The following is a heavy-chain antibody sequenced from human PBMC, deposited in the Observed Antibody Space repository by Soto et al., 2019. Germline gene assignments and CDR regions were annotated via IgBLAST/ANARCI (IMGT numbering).Heavy chain of an antibody. D-gene: IGHD2-15*01. CDR2: IGTSGSNS. J-gene: IGHJ4*02. CDR3: AKRAVVGAARYFDY. Sequence: EVQLLESGGGLVQPGGSLRLSFAASGFTFSGNAMGWVRQAPGKGREWVSTIGTSGSNSYYPDSVKGRFTISRDNSKNTLYLQMNSLRAEDTAVYYCAKRAVVGAARYFDYWGLGTLVTVSS. V-gene: IGHV3-23*01. CDR1: GFTFSGNA.